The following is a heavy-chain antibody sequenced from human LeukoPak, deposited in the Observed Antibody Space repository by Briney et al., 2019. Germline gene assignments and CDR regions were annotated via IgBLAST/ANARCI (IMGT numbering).Heavy chain of an antibody. V-gene: IGHV3-21*01. CDR1: GFTFSRNS. J-gene: IGHJ4*02. CDR2: ISTSSIYI. CDR3: ARDRIGRSTMVRGVYFDY. D-gene: IGHD3-10*01. Sequence: GGSLRLSCAASGFTFSRNSMNWVRQAPGKGLEWVSSISTSSIYIYYADSVKGRFTISRDNAKNSLYLQMNSLRAEDAAVYYCARDRIGRSTMVRGVYFDYWGQGTLVTVSS.